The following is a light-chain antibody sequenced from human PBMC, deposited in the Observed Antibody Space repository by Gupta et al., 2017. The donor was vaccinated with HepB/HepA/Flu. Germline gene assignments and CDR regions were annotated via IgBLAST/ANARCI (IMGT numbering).Light chain of an antibody. CDR1: RGSIARNY. V-gene: IGLV6-57*02. CDR2: DDK. J-gene: IGLJ3*02. Sequence: FLLTQPHSVSESPGETVTISCTGSRGSIARNYVQWLQQLPGSAPTTVIYDDKQRPSGVPNRFSGSVDSSSNSASLTISGLKTEDEADYYCQSYDNNNRVFGGGTKLTVL. CDR3: QSYDNNNRV.